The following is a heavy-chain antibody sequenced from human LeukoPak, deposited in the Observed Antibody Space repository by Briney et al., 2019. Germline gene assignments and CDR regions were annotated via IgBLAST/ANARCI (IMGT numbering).Heavy chain of an antibody. D-gene: IGHD5-24*01. V-gene: IGHV3-48*04. J-gene: IGHJ6*02. Sequence: GGSLRLSCAASGFTFSSYWIHWVRQAPGKGLEWVSYISSSGSTIYYADSVKGRFTISRDNAKNSLYLQMNSLRAEDTAVYYCARDRKVYNSGTSGMDVWGQGTTVTVSS. CDR3: ARDRKVYNSGTSGMDV. CDR1: GFTFSSYW. CDR2: ISSSGSTI.